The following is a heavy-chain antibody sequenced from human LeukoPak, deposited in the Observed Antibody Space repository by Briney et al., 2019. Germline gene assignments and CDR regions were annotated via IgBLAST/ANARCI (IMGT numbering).Heavy chain of an antibody. Sequence: ASVKVSCKASGYTFTSYGISWVRQAPGQGLEWMGGIIPIFGTANYAQKFQGRVTITTDESTSTAYMELSSLRSEDTAVYYCARASLNTVTIIDDDAFDIWGQGTMVTVSS. D-gene: IGHD4-17*01. CDR2: IIPIFGTA. CDR3: ARASLNTVTIIDDDAFDI. V-gene: IGHV1-69*05. CDR1: GYTFTSYG. J-gene: IGHJ3*02.